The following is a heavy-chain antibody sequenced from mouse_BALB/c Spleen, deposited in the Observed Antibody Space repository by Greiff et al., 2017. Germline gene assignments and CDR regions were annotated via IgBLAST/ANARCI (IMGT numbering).Heavy chain of an antibody. V-gene: IGHV2-9*02. CDR2: IWAGGST. CDR3: ARDPLVTTAPQWYFDV. Sequence: QVQLKQSGPGLVAPSQSLSITCTVSGFSLTSYGVHWVRQPPGKGLEWLGVIWAGGSTNYTSALMSRLSISKDNSKSQVFLKMNSLQTDDTAMYYCARDPLVTTAPQWYFDVWGAGTTVTVSS. D-gene: IGHD1-2*01. J-gene: IGHJ1*01. CDR1: GFSLTSYG.